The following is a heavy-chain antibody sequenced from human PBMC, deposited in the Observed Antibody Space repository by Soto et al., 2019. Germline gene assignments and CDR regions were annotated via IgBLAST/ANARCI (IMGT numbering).Heavy chain of an antibody. CDR2: ISKSGGTI. CDR3: AGYYYETSGYYHAFDY. J-gene: IGHJ4*02. V-gene: IGHV3-48*03. D-gene: IGHD3-22*01. CDR1: GFTFSSYE. Sequence: GGSLRLSCRASGFTFSSYEMTWVRQAPGKGLEWVSYISKSGGTIHYADSVKGRFTVSRDNAKDSLYLQMNSLRAEDTAVYFCAGYYYETSGYYHAFDYWGQGTLVTVSS.